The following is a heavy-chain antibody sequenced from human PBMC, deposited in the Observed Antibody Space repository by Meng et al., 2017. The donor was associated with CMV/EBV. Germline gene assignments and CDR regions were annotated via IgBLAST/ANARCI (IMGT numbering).Heavy chain of an antibody. J-gene: IGHJ6*02. CDR3: ARDKGCSSTSCYALDYFGMDV. CDR2: ISSSGSTI. Sequence: RGSLRLSCAASGFTFSDYYMSWIRQAPGKGLEWVSYISSSGSTIYYADSVKGRFTISRDNAKNSLYLQMNSLRAEDTAVYYCARDKGCSSTSCYALDYFGMDVWGQGTTVTVSS. CDR1: GFTFSDYY. D-gene: IGHD2-2*01. V-gene: IGHV3-11*04.